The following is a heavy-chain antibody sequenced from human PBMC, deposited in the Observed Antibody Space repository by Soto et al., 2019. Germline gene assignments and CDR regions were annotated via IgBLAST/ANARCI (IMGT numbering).Heavy chain of an antibody. V-gene: IGHV5-51*01. CDR2: IYPGDSDT. Sequence: PGESLKISCKGSGYSFTSYWIGWVRQMPGKGLERMGIIYPGDSDTRYSPSFQGQVTISADKSISTAYLQWSSLKASDTAMYYCARGGYSSSWHHPSGAFDXWGQGTMVTVSS. J-gene: IGHJ3*02. D-gene: IGHD6-13*01. CDR1: GYSFTSYW. CDR3: ARGGYSSSWHHPSGAFDX.